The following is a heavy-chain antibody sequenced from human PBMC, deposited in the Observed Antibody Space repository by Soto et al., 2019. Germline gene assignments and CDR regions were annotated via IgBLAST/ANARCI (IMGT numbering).Heavy chain of an antibody. CDR3: ARDRNYYDSSGSPVY. D-gene: IGHD3-22*01. CDR2: IIPIFGTA. J-gene: IGHJ4*02. CDR1: GGTFSSYG. Sequence: SVKVSCKASGGTFSSYGISWVRQAPGQGLEWMGGIIPIFGTANYAQKFQGRVTITADESTSTAYMELSSLRSEDTAVYYCARDRNYYDSSGSPVYWGQGTLVTVSS. V-gene: IGHV1-69*13.